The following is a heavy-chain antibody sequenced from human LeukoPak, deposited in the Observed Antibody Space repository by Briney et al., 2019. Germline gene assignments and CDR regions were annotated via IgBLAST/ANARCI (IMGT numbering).Heavy chain of an antibody. D-gene: IGHD3-3*01. Sequence: ASVMVSSKASGYTFTTYYMHWVRQAPGQGLEWMGIINPSGGSTRYGQKFQGRVTITKDTSTSTVYMELSSLGSEDTAVYYCARALRNVPYYDLWSGHFDYWGQGTLVTVSS. V-gene: IGHV1-46*01. CDR2: INPSGGST. CDR1: GYTFTTYY. CDR3: ARALRNVPYYDLWSGHFDY. J-gene: IGHJ4*02.